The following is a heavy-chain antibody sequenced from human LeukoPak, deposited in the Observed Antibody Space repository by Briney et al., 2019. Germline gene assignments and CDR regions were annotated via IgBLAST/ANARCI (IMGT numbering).Heavy chain of an antibody. CDR3: ARGQYSGYDFVGTPIFDY. Sequence: GASVKVSCKATSRISWVRQAPGQGLEWMEWIGSYGGDTYCAQKFQGRVTVTTDTSTSTVYMELSSLRSEDTAVYYCARGQYSGYDFVGTPIFDYWGQGTLVTVSS. V-gene: IGHV1-18*01. J-gene: IGHJ4*02. D-gene: IGHD5-12*01. CDR1: TSR. CDR2: IGSYGGDT.